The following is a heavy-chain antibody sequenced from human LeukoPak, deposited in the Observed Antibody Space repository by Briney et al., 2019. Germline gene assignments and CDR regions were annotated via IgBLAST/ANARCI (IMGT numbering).Heavy chain of an antibody. CDR3: ARHLRGLDL. J-gene: IGHJ4*02. V-gene: IGHV5-51*01. Sequence: GESLKISFQGSGNSFNNYWISWARQMPGKGVEWMAIIYTADSDTRYSPSFQGQVTLSVDKSISTVYLQWSSLRASDTVVYYCARHLRGLDLWGQGTLVTVS. D-gene: IGHD3-10*01. CDR1: GNSFNNYW. CDR2: IYTADSDT.